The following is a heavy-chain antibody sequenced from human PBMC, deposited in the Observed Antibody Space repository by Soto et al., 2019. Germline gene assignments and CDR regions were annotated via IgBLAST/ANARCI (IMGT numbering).Heavy chain of an antibody. D-gene: IGHD3-16*01. CDR3: AMVDVYVTPSPQDV. V-gene: IGHV1-18*01. Sequence: QVHLVQSGAEVKNPGASVKVSCKASGYSFTRYGIGWARQAPGQGLEWMGWINAYNGNTNYAQNLQGRHTLTTDTSTTTAYMELRSLRSNDTAIYYCAMVDVYVTPSPQDVWGQGTTVTVSS. CDR2: INAYNGNT. J-gene: IGHJ6*02. CDR1: GYSFTRYG.